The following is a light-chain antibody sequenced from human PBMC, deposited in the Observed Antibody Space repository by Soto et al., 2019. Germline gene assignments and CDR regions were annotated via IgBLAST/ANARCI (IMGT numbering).Light chain of an antibody. V-gene: IGLV7-43*01. CDR1: TGAVTSGYY. CDR2: STS. CDR3: LLFYGGAWV. J-gene: IGLJ3*02. Sequence: QTVVTQEPSLTVSPGGTATLTCASSTGAVTSGYYPNWFQQKPGQEPRALIYSTSNTHSWTPARFSGSLLGGKGALTLSGVQPEDEAEYYCLLFYGGAWVFGGGTKVTVL.